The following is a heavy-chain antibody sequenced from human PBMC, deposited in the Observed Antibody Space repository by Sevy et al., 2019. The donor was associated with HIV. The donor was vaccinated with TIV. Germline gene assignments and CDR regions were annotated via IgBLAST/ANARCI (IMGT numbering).Heavy chain of an antibody. Sequence: GGSLRLSCTASGFTFGEYSMSWFRRAPAKGLEWVSYSRSEVYGGTTEYAASVKGRFTISRDDSKSIAYLQMSSLKTEDTAVYYCTRGRRVYADYGVDYWGQGTLVTVSS. J-gene: IGHJ4*02. D-gene: IGHD4-17*01. V-gene: IGHV3-49*03. CDR1: GFTFGEYS. CDR3: TRGRRVYADYGVDY. CDR2: SRSEVYGGTT.